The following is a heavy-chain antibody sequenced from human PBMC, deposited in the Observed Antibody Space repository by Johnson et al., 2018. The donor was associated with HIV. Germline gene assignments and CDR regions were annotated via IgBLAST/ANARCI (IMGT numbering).Heavy chain of an antibody. CDR2: IWKDGRTK. CDR1: GFIFSNYG. V-gene: IGHV3-33*01. D-gene: IGHD5-18*01. J-gene: IGHJ3*01. CDR3: ARDGGYSYFAFDL. Sequence: QVQLVESGGDVVRPGRSLRLSCAASGFIFSNYGMHWVRQAPGKGLEWVAVIWKDGRTKYYADSVKGRSAISRDNSKNTFYLQMNTVRAEDTAVYYCARDGGYSYFAFDLWGQGTVVTVSS.